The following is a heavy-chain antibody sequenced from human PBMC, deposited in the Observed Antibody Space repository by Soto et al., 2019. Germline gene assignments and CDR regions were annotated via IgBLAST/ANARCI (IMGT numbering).Heavy chain of an antibody. D-gene: IGHD6-13*01. CDR1: GFTFSTYV. Sequence: EVQLLESGGGLVQPGGSLRLSCAASGFTFSTYVMTWVRQAPGKGLEWVSSISGSGDSINYADSVKGRFTISRDNSKNTLYLQMNNLRAEDTAVYYCAKDGTYSSSWPYYFDYWGQGTLVTVSS. CDR2: ISGSGDSI. V-gene: IGHV3-23*01. CDR3: AKDGTYSSSWPYYFDY. J-gene: IGHJ4*02.